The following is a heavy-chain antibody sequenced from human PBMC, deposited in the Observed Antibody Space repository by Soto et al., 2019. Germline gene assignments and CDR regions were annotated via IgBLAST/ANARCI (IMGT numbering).Heavy chain of an antibody. CDR3: ASPSRIAVAGRVKRYYYYGMDV. V-gene: IGHV4-39*01. CDR1: GGSLSSSSYY. D-gene: IGHD6-19*01. J-gene: IGHJ6*02. Sequence: SETLSLTCTASGGSLSSSSYYWAWIRQPPGQGLEWIGSIYYSGSTYYNPSLKSRVTISVDTSKTQFSLKLSSVTAADTAVYYCASPSRIAVAGRVKRYYYYGMDVWGQGTTVTVSS. CDR2: IYYSGST.